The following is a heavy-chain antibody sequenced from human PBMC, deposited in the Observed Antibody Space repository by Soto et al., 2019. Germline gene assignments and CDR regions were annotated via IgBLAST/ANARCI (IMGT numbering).Heavy chain of an antibody. Sequence: QLQLQESGPGLVKPSETLSLTCTVSGGSISSSSYYWGWIRQPPGKGLEWIGSIYYSGSTYYNPSLKSRVTISVDTSKNQFSLKLSSVTAADTAVYYCARPLYSYGPSGGMDVWGQGTTVTVSS. CDR1: GGSISSSSYY. D-gene: IGHD5-18*01. J-gene: IGHJ6*02. V-gene: IGHV4-39*01. CDR2: IYYSGST. CDR3: ARPLYSYGPSGGMDV.